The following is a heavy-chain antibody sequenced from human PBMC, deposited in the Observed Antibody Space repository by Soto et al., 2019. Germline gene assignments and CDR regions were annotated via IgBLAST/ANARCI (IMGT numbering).Heavy chain of an antibody. J-gene: IGHJ4*02. CDR2: ISSSGSTI. CDR3: ASSLRWLQQTDYFDY. V-gene: IGHV3-48*03. Sequence: SVGSLRLSCAAAGFTFSSYEMNWVRQAPRKGLEWVSYISSSGSTIYYADSVKGRFTVSRDNAKNSLYLQMNSLRAEDTAVYYCASSLRWLQQTDYFDYWGQGTLVTVSS. CDR1: GFTFSSYE. D-gene: IGHD5-18*01.